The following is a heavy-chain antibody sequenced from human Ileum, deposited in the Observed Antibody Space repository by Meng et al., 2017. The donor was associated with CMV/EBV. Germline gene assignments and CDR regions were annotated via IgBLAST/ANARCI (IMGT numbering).Heavy chain of an antibody. Sequence: RLRGSGPGLVKRSETLSLTCTGSGGSNSGYYWSWIRQPATKGLEWIGRVYSSGSTDYNPSLQSRVTMSVDTSKNQFSLKLSSVTAADTAVYYCARGSSSWAFDYWGQGTLVTVSS. V-gene: IGHV4-4*07. D-gene: IGHD2-2*01. CDR3: ARGSSSWAFDY. J-gene: IGHJ4*02. CDR1: GGSNSGYY. CDR2: VYSSGST.